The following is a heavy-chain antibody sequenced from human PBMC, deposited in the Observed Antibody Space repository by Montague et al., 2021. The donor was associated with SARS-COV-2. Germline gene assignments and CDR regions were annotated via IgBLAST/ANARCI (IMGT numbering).Heavy chain of an antibody. CDR2: TYYSGST. D-gene: IGHD1-7*01. CDR3: ARGLYNWNYEHWFDT. J-gene: IGHJ5*02. CDR1: GGSISSNF. Sequence: SETLSLTCTVSGGSISSNFWGWIRQPPGKGLEWIGYTYYSGSTXXXSSXXXRVTISVDTSKQQFSLQLSSVTAADTAVYFCARGLYNWNYEHWFDTWGQGTLVTVSS. V-gene: IGHV4-59*01.